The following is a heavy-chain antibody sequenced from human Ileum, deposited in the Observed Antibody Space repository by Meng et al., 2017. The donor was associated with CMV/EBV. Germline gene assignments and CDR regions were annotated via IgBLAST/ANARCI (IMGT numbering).Heavy chain of an antibody. CDR1: GDPFTNSG. CDR2: INTYNDNS. CDR3: ARVQLSGVFDY. V-gene: IGHV1-18*01. Sequence: VQLVQCESEVKKPGASVTVSCKTSGDPFTNSGITWVRQAPGQGLEWMGWINTYNDNSNSAQKFQDRFTMTKDTSTRTAHMELRRLTSDDTAVYYCARVQLSGVFDYWGQGTLVTVSS. J-gene: IGHJ4*02. D-gene: IGHD1-26*01.